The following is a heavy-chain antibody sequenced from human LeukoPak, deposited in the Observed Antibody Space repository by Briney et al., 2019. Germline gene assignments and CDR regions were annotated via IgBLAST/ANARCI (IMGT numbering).Heavy chain of an antibody. Sequence: GSSVKVSCKASGGTFSSYAISWVRQAPGQGLEWMGWISAYNGNTNYAQKLQGRVTMTTDTSTSTAYMELRSLRSDDTAVYYCARDGGFGESDYWGQGTLVTVSS. CDR3: ARDGGFGESDY. V-gene: IGHV1-18*01. CDR1: GGTFSSYA. CDR2: ISAYNGNT. D-gene: IGHD3-10*01. J-gene: IGHJ4*02.